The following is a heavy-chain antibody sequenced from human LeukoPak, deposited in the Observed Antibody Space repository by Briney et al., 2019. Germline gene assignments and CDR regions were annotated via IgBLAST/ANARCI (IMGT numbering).Heavy chain of an antibody. Sequence: PGGSLRLSCAASGFTFSTYWMHWVRQAPGKGLVWVSRINSDGSSTNYADSVKGRFTISGDNAKNTLYLQMNSLRTEDTAVYYCARAQYYDSTTAGGMDVWGQGTTVTVSS. J-gene: IGHJ6*02. CDR2: INSDGSST. D-gene: IGHD3-22*01. CDR3: ARAQYYDSTTAGGMDV. CDR1: GFTFSTYW. V-gene: IGHV3-74*01.